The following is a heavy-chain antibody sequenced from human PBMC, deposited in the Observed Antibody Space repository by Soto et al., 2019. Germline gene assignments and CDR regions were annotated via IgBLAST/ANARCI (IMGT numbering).Heavy chain of an antibody. D-gene: IGHD6-19*01. CDR2: ISTSSNHI. V-gene: IGHV3-21*01. Sequence: EVQLVESGGGLVKPGGSLRLSCAASGFTFSSYSMVWVRQAPGKGLEWVSCISTSSNHIFYGDSVKGRVPISRDNAKKSLYLQMTRLRADDTASYYCARDTGYSSGQVPESFDIWGQGTMVAVSS. CDR1: GFTFSSYS. J-gene: IGHJ3*02. CDR3: ARDTGYSSGQVPESFDI.